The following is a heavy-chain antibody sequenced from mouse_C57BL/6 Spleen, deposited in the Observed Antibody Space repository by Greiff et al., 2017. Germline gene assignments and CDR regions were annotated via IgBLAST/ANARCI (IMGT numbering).Heavy chain of an antibody. V-gene: IGHV14-4*01. CDR2: IDPENGDT. D-gene: IGHD2-1*01. CDR1: GFNIKDDY. J-gene: IGHJ2*01. CDR3: TTDGNYGYYFDD. Sequence: EVQLQQSGAELVRPGASVKLSCTASGFNIKDDYMHWVKQRPEQGLEWIGWIDPENGDTEYASKFQGKATITADTSSNTAYLQLSSLTSEDTAVYYCTTDGNYGYYFDDWGQGTTRTVSS.